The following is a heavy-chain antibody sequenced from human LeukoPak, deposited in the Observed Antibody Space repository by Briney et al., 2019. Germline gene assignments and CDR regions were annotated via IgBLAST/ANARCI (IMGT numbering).Heavy chain of an antibody. CDR3: ARGGSGYYDAFDI. CDR1: GGTFSSYA. V-gene: IGHV1-69*05. D-gene: IGHD3-22*01. J-gene: IGHJ3*02. CDR2: IIPIFGTA. Sequence: GASVKVSCKASGGTFSSYAIIWVRQAPGQGLEWMGGIIPIFGTANYAQKFQGRVTITTDESTSTAYMELSSLRSEDTAVYYCARGGSGYYDAFDIWGQGTMVTVSS.